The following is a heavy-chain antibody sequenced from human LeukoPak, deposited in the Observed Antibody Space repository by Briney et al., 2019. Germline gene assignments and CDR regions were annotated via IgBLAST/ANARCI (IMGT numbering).Heavy chain of an antibody. D-gene: IGHD6-19*01. Sequence: GGSLRLSCAASGFTFSSYGMHWVRQAPGKGLEWVAVISYDGSNKYYADSVKGRFTISRDNSKNTLYLQMNSLRAEDTAVYYCAKDKPPIAVAGTGWFDPWGQGTLVTVSS. CDR2: ISYDGSNK. V-gene: IGHV3-30*18. J-gene: IGHJ5*02. CDR3: AKDKPPIAVAGTGWFDP. CDR1: GFTFSSYG.